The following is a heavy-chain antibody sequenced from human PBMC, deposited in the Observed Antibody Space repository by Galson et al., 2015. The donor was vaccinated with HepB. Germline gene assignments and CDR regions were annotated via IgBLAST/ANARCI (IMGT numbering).Heavy chain of an antibody. J-gene: IGHJ3*02. V-gene: IGHV3-30-3*01. Sequence: SGFTFSSYAMHWVRQAPGKGLEWVAVISYDGSNKYYADSVKGRFTISRDNSKNTLYLQMNSLRAEDTAVYYCARETDYSSSSVGAFDIWGQGTMVTVSS. CDR2: ISYDGSNK. CDR3: ARETDYSSSSVGAFDI. CDR1: GFTFSSYA. D-gene: IGHD6-6*01.